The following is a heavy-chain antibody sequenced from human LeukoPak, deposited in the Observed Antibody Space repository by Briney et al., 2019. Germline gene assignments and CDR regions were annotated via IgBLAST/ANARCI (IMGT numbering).Heavy chain of an antibody. CDR3: AKDRASTVHYYYGMDV. D-gene: IGHD4-17*01. J-gene: IGHJ6*02. Sequence: CGSLRLSCAASGFTFGDYAMHWVRQAPGKGPEWVSGIYWNSGSIRYADSVKGRFTMSRDNAKNSVHLQMNSLRAEDTAFYYCAKDRASTVHYYYGMDVWGQGTTVTVSS. CDR2: IYWNSGSI. V-gene: IGHV3-9*01. CDR1: GFTFGDYA.